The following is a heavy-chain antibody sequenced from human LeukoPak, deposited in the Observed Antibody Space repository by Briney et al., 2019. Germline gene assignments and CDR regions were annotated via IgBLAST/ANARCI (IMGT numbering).Heavy chain of an antibody. CDR3: ARVMLSDYYGSGRTYFDFDY. CDR2: INANSGGT. D-gene: IGHD3-10*01. Sequence: ASVTVSCKASGYTFTGYYMHWVRQAPGQGLEWMGWINANSGGTNYAQKFQGRVTMTRDTSISTAYMELSRLRSDDTAVYYCARVMLSDYYGSGRTYFDFDYWGQGTLVTVSS. V-gene: IGHV1-2*02. CDR1: GYTFTGYY. J-gene: IGHJ4*02.